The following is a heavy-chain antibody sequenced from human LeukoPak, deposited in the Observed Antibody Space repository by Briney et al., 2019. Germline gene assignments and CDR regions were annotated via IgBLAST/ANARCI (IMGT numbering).Heavy chain of an antibody. V-gene: IGHV3-30-3*01. CDR3: ALSFDGLGY. CDR2: ISYDGSNK. J-gene: IGHJ4*02. CDR1: GFTFSSYA. D-gene: IGHD3-16*01. Sequence: PGRSLRLSCAASGFTFSSYAMHWVRQAPGKGLEWVAVISYDGSNKHYADSVKGRFTISRDNSKNTLYLQMNSLRAEDTAVYYCALSFDGLGYWGQGTLVTVSS.